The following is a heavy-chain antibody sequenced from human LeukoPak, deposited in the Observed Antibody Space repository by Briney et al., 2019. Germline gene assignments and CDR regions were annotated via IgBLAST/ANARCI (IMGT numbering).Heavy chain of an antibody. J-gene: IGHJ4*02. Sequence: GGSLRLSCAASGFTFSSYAMSWVRQAPGKGLEWVSAISGSGGSTYYADSVKGRFTISRDNSKNTLYLQMNSLRAEDTAVYYCAKAARITMVRGVTPFDYWGQGTLVTVSS. CDR3: AKAARITMVRGVTPFDY. D-gene: IGHD3-10*01. CDR2: ISGSGGST. V-gene: IGHV3-23*01. CDR1: GFTFSSYA.